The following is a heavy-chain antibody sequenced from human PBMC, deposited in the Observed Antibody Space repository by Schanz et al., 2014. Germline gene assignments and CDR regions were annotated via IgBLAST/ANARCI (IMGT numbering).Heavy chain of an antibody. CDR3: ARGGSGSHYRLDY. D-gene: IGHD1-26*01. CDR1: GFTFSSYW. Sequence: EVQLVESGGGLIQPGGSLRLSCAASGFTFSSYWMHWVRQVPGKGLVWVSRIKSDGSSTSYADSVKGRFTISRDNFKGALYLQMNSLRAEDTGLYFCARGGSGSHYRLDYWGQGTLVTVSS. CDR2: IKSDGSST. V-gene: IGHV3-74*02. J-gene: IGHJ4*02.